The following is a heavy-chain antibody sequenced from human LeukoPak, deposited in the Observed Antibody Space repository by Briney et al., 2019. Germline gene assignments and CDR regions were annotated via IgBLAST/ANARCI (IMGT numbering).Heavy chain of an antibody. V-gene: IGHV4-59*01. CDR3: ASLGAREDYYYYYMDV. Sequence: SETLSLTCTVSGGSISSYYWSWIRQPPRKGLEWIGYIYYSGSTNYNPSLKSRVTISVDTSKNQFSLKLSSVTAADTAVYYCASLGAREDYYYYYMDVWGKGTTVTISS. J-gene: IGHJ6*03. CDR1: GGSISSYY. D-gene: IGHD6-6*01. CDR2: IYYSGST.